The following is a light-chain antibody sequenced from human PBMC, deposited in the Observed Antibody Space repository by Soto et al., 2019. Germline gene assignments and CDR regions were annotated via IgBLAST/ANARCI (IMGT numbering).Light chain of an antibody. CDR3: QQYNNWPHT. CDR2: GAS. Sequence: DIVMTQSPATLSVSPGERATLSCRASQSVSSNLAWYQQKPGQAPRLLIYGASTRATGIPSRFSGSGSGTEFTLTISSLQSEDFAAYYCQQYNNWPHTFGQGTKLEIK. CDR1: QSVSSN. V-gene: IGKV3-15*01. J-gene: IGKJ2*01.